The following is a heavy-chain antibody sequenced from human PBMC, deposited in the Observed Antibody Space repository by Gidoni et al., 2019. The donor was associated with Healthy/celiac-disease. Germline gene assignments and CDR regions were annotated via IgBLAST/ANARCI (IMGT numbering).Heavy chain of an antibody. CDR1: GGPFSSSA. CDR3: ASGDWNYGGYFDY. Sequence: QVQLVQSGAEVKKPGSSVKVSGKASGGPFSSSAIRWVRQAPGHGLEWMGRIIPILGIANYAQKFQGRVTITADKSTSTAYMELSSLRSEDTAVYYCASGDWNYGGYFDYWGQGTLVTVSS. V-gene: IGHV1-69*09. CDR2: IIPILGIA. D-gene: IGHD1-7*01. J-gene: IGHJ4*02.